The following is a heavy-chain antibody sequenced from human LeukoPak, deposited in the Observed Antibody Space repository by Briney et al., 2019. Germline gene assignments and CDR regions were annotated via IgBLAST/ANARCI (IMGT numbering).Heavy chain of an antibody. CDR3: AKGGGITRPYFDY. CDR2: IRMTGGST. J-gene: IGHJ4*02. V-gene: IGHV3-23*01. Sequence: PEGSLRLSCAASGFTFSSYAMSWVRQAPGKGLEWVSTIRMTGGSTYYADSVKGRFTISRDNSKNTLHLQMDSLRAEDTAVYYCAKGGGITRPYFDYWGQGTLVTVSS. D-gene: IGHD3-16*01. CDR1: GFTFSSYA.